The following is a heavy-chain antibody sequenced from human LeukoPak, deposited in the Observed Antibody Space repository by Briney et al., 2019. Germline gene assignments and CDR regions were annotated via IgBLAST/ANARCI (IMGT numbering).Heavy chain of an antibody. D-gene: IGHD5-18*01. Sequence: HAGGSLRLSCAASGFTFSSYGMHWVRQAPGKGLEWVAVISYDGSNKYYADSVRGRFTISRDNSKNTLYLQMNSLRAEDTAVYYCARGRSGGKQLWFRPDIYYFDYWGQGTLVTVSS. CDR3: ARGRSGGKQLWFRPDIYYFDY. CDR2: ISYDGSNK. J-gene: IGHJ4*02. CDR1: GFTFSSYG. V-gene: IGHV3-30*03.